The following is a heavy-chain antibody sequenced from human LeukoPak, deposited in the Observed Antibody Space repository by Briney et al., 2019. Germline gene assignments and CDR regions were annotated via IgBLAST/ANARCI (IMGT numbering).Heavy chain of an antibody. CDR1: GFTFSSYG. Sequence: GGSLRLSCAASGFTFSSYGMHWVRQAPGKGLEWVAVIWYDGSNKYYADSVKGRFTISRDNSKNTLYLQMNSLRAEDTAVYYCAKSGYDFWSGYLGYWGQGTLVTVSS. J-gene: IGHJ4*02. V-gene: IGHV3-30*02. CDR3: AKSGYDFWSGYLGY. D-gene: IGHD3-3*01. CDR2: IWYDGSNK.